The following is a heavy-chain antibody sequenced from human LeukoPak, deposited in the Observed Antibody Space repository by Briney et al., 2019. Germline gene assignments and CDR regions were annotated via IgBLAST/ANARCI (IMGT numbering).Heavy chain of an antibody. Sequence: SVKVSCKASGYTFTNYYIHWVRQAPGQGLEWVGLINPNGGSTGYAQRFQGRVTVTTDTSTSTVYMELNSLGSEDTAVYYCARERRAWGEDFWGQGTLVTVSS. CDR2: INPNGGST. J-gene: IGHJ4*02. V-gene: IGHV1-46*01. CDR1: GYTFTNYY. CDR3: ARERRAWGEDF. D-gene: IGHD3-16*01.